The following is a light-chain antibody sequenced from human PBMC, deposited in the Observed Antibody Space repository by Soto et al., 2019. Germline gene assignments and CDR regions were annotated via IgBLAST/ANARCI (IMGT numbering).Light chain of an antibody. J-gene: IGKJ4*01. V-gene: IGKV3D-20*01. CDR1: QSVSSSY. CDR3: QQYGSSPLT. CDR2: DAS. Sequence: EIVLTQYPATLSLSPGERATLSCVASQSVSSSYLSWYQQKPGLAPRLLIYDASSRATGIPDRFSGSGSGTDFTLTISRLEPEDFAVYYCQQYGSSPLTFGGGTKVDIK.